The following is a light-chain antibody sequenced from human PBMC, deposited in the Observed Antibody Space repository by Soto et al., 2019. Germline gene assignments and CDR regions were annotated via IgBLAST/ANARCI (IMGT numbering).Light chain of an antibody. CDR1: SSDVGSYNL. CDR2: EVS. J-gene: IGLJ1*01. CDR3: CSYAGTSTPLI. V-gene: IGLV2-23*02. Sequence: QSVLTQPASVSGSPGQSVTISCTGTSSDVGSYNLVSWYQQHPGKAPKLMIYEVSKRPSGVSNRFSGSKSGNTASLTISGLQAEDEADYYCCSYAGTSTPLIFGTGTKVTDL.